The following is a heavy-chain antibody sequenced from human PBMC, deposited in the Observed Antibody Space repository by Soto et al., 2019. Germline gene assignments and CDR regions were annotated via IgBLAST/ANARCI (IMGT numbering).Heavy chain of an antibody. D-gene: IGHD3-10*01. Sequence: GESLKISCKGSGYSFTSYWISWVRQMPGKGLEWMGRIDPSDSYTNYSPSFQGHVTISADKSISTAYLQWSSLKASDTAMYYCAGLPLHYYGSGSYYNLGYYYGMDVWGQGTTVTVSS. J-gene: IGHJ6*02. V-gene: IGHV5-10-1*01. CDR1: GYSFTSYW. CDR2: IDPSDSYT. CDR3: AGLPLHYYGSGSYYNLGYYYGMDV.